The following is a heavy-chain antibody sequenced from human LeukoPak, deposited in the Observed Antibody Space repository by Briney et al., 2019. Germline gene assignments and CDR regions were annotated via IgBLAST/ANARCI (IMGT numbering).Heavy chain of an antibody. D-gene: IGHD5-12*01. V-gene: IGHV4-39*01. J-gene: IGHJ4*02. CDR1: GGSISSSSYY. CDR2: IYYSGST. Sequence: SETLSLTCTVSGGSISSSSYYWGWIRQPPGKGLEWIGSIYYSGSTYYNPSLKSRVTISVDTSKNQFSLKLSSMTAADTAVYYCARLRGYDTNYFDYWGQGTLVTVSS. CDR3: ARLRGYDTNYFDY.